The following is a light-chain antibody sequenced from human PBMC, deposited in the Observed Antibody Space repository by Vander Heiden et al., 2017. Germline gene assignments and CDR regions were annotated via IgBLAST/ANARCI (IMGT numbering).Light chain of an antibody. CDR2: DAS. CDR1: QSASSY. CDR3: QQRSNWPLFT. Sequence: EIGLTQSPATLPLSPGERATLPCRASQSASSYLAWYQQKPGQAPRLLIYDASNRATGIPARFSGNGSGTDFTLTISSLEPKDFAVYYCQQRSNWPLFTFGHGTKVDIK. J-gene: IGKJ3*01. V-gene: IGKV3-11*01.